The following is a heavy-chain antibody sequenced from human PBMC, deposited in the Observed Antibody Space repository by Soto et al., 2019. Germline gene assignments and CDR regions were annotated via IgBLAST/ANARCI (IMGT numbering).Heavy chain of an antibody. V-gene: IGHV4-59*08. CDR2: IYYSGTT. J-gene: IGHJ5*02. CDR1: GGSISNYY. CDR3: ARHVNGQWFDP. Sequence: QVQLQESGPGLVKPSETLSLTCSVSGGSISNYYWSWIRQPPGKGLEWIGYIYYSGTTKYNPSLERRVTMSVDTSKNQFALRLSSVTAADTAVYYCARHVNGQWFDPWGQGTLVTVSS. D-gene: IGHD2-8*01.